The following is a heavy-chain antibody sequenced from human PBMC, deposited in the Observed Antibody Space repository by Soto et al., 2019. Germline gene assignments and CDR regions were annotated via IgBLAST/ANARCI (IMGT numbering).Heavy chain of an antibody. Sequence: SGTLALGFTVSGGPVMNWDSYLKWIRQHPEEGLEWMGYINYRGTTNYNPALKSRILISIDTSKNQFSLRLTSVTAADTAVYYCARDAPGAAPYWGQGTLVTVSS. CDR3: ARDAPGAAPY. CDR2: INYRGTT. CDR1: GGPVMNWDSY. D-gene: IGHD6-13*01. J-gene: IGHJ4*02. V-gene: IGHV4-31*03.